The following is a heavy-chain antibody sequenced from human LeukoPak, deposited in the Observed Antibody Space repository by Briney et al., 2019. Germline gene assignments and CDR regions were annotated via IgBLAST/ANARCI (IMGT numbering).Heavy chain of an antibody. CDR3: AKGAGGFSYYNWFDP. CDR1: GGSISSGSYY. V-gene: IGHV4-61*02. J-gene: IGHJ5*02. CDR2: IYTSGST. Sequence: SETPSLTCTVSGGSISSGSYYWSWIRQPAGKGLEWIGRIYTSGSTNYNPSLKSRVTISVDTSKNQFSLKLASVTAADTAIYYCAKGAGGFSYYNWFDPWGQGTLVTVSS. D-gene: IGHD5-18*01.